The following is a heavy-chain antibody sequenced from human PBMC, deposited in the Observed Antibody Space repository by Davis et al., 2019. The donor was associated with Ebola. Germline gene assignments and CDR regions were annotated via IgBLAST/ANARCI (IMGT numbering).Heavy chain of an antibody. Sequence: AASVKVSCKASGYTFTSYDINWVRQATGQGLEWMGWINAGNGNTKYSQMFQGRLTITRDTSASLAYMELSSLRSEDTAVYYCARGSSSGAFDIWGQGTMVTVSS. V-gene: IGHV1-3*01. CDR1: GYTFTSYD. CDR3: ARGSSSGAFDI. D-gene: IGHD6-6*01. J-gene: IGHJ3*02. CDR2: INAGNGNT.